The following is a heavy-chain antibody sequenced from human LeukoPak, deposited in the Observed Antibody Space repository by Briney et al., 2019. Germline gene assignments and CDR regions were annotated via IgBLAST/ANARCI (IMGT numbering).Heavy chain of an antibody. D-gene: IGHD6-19*01. CDR3: ARVRSDNNGWYNIDY. Sequence: GGSLRLSCAASGFTVSDNYMTWVRQAPGKGLEWVSLISSGGTTYSADSVKGRFTISTDNSKNTLYLQMNSLRGEDTAVYYCARVRSDNNGWYNIDYWGQGALITVSS. J-gene: IGHJ4*02. CDR2: ISSGGTT. V-gene: IGHV3-53*01. CDR1: GFTVSDNY.